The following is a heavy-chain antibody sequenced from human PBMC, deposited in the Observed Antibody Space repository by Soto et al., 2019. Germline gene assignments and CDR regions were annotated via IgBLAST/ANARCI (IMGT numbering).Heavy chain of an antibody. Sequence: ASVKVSCKGSGYTFTGYYMHWVRQAPGQGLEWMGWINPNSGGTNYAQKFQGWVTMTRDTSISTAYMELSRLRSDDTAVYYCARELRLPEYNWFGPWGQGTLVTVSS. D-gene: IGHD4-17*01. V-gene: IGHV1-2*04. CDR1: GYTFTGYY. J-gene: IGHJ5*02. CDR3: ARELRLPEYNWFGP. CDR2: INPNSGGT.